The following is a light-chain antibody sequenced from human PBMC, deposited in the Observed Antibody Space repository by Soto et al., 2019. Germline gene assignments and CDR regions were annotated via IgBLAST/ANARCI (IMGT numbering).Light chain of an antibody. Sequence: EVELTQSPGTLSLSPGERATLSCRASQTFSSNYLAWYQQKPGQAPRLLIYGASNRATGIPDRFSGSGSGTNFTLTISRLEPEDFAVYYCQQYGNSPPLTFGGGTKVEIK. V-gene: IGKV3-20*01. J-gene: IGKJ4*01. CDR3: QQYGNSPPLT. CDR2: GAS. CDR1: QTFSSNY.